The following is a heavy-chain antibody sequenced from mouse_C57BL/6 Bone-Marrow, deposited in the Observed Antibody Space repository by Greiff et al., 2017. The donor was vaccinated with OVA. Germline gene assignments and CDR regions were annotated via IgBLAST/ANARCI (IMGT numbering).Heavy chain of an antibody. CDR3: ARSVYDGYYPFAY. CDR2: IDPENGDT. D-gene: IGHD2-3*01. CDR1: GFNIKVDY. J-gene: IGHJ3*01. Sequence: VQLKQSGAELVRPGASVKLSCTASGFNIKVDYMHWVKQRPEQGLEWIGWIDPENGDTEYASKFQGKATITADTSSNTAYLQLSSLTSEDTAVYYCARSVYDGYYPFAYWGQGTLVTVSA. V-gene: IGHV14-4*01.